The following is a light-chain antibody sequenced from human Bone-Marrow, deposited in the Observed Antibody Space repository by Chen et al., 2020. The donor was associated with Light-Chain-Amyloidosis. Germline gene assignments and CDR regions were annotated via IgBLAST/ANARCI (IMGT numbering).Light chain of an antibody. CDR2: DDS. CDR1: NMGSTR. CDR3: RERERNSERPV. J-gene: IGLJ3*02. Sequence: SYVLTQPSSVSVAPGQTATIACGGNNMGSTRVHWYQQTPGQATLLAVYDDSDRPSGIPERLSRAYYGITETLTISRGETGDEAVYDSRERERNSERPVFGGGTELTVL. V-gene: IGLV3-21*02.